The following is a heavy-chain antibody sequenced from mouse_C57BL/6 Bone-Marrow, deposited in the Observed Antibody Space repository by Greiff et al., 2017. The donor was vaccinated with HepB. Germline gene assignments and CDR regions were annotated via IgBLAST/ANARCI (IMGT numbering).Heavy chain of an antibody. CDR3: ARQLRDGAMDY. CDR1: EYEFPSHD. CDR2: INSDGGST. Sequence: VHVKQSGGGLVQPGESLKLSCESNEYEFPSHDMSWVRKTPEKRLELVAAINSDGGSTYYPDTMERRFIISRDNTKKTLYLQMSSLRSEDTALYYCARQLRDGAMDYWGQGTSVTVSS. J-gene: IGHJ4*01. D-gene: IGHD3-2*02. V-gene: IGHV5-2*01.